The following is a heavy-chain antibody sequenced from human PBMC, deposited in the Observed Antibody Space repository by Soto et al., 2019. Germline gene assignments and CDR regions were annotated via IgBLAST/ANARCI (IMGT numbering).Heavy chain of an antibody. Sequence: QVQLVQSGAEVKKPGASVKVSCKASGYTFTSYAMHWVRQAPGQRLEWMGWINAGNGNTKYSQKFQGRVTITRDTSASTAYMELSSLRSEDTAVYYWARGGSLYWYFDLGGRGTLVTVSS. CDR2: INAGNGNT. V-gene: IGHV1-3*01. J-gene: IGHJ2*01. D-gene: IGHD1-26*01. CDR1: GYTFTSYA. CDR3: ARGGSLYWYFDL.